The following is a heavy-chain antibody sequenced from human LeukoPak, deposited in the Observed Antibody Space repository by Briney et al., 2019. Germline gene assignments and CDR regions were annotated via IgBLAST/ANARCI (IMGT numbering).Heavy chain of an antibody. CDR1: GYTFTSYD. CDR3: ARESGQENWFDP. V-gene: IGHV1-8*01. Sequence: ASVKVSCKASGYTFTSYDINWVRQATGQGLEWMGWMNPNSGNTGYAQKFQGRVTMTRNTSISTAYMELSRLRSDDTAVYYCARESGQENWFDPWGQGTLVTVSS. CDR2: MNPNSGNT. J-gene: IGHJ5*02.